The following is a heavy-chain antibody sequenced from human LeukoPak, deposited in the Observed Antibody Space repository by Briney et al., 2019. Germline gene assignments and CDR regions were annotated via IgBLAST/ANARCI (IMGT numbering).Heavy chain of an antibody. Sequence: ASVKVSCKASGYTLTSYNINWVRQATGQGLEWMGWMNPNSGRTGYAQNFQGRITITRNTPISTAYMELSSLRSEDTAVYYCTRETSSRYFDYWGQGTLVTVSS. CDR2: MNPNSGRT. CDR1: GYTLTSYN. J-gene: IGHJ4*02. V-gene: IGHV1-8*01. CDR3: TRETSSRYFDY.